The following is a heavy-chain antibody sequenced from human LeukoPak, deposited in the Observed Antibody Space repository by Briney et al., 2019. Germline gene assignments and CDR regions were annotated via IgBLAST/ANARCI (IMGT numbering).Heavy chain of an antibody. CDR1: GGSISSGDYY. CDR3: ARAADDGVWTNFDY. V-gene: IGHV4-30-4*08. CDR2: IYYSGST. D-gene: IGHD2-8*01. Sequence: SQTLSLTCTVSGGSISSGDYYWSWIRQPPGKGLEWIGYIYYSGSTYYNPSLKSRVTISVDTSKNQFSLKLSSVTAADTAVYYCARAADDGVWTNFDYWGQGTLVTVSS. J-gene: IGHJ4*02.